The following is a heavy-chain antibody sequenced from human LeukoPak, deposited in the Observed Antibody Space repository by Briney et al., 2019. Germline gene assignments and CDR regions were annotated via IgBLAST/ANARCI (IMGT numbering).Heavy chain of an antibody. V-gene: IGHV3-23*01. J-gene: IGHJ6*02. CDR1: GFTFSSYA. D-gene: IGHD2-15*01. CDR2: ISGSGGST. CDR3: ARENHCSGGSCYSRYYYYGMDV. Sequence: GGSLRLSCAASGFTFSSYAMSWVRQAPGKGLEWVSVISGSGGSTYYADSVKGRFTISRDNSKNTLYLQMNSLRAEDTAVYYCARENHCSGGSCYSRYYYYGMDVWGQGTTVTVSS.